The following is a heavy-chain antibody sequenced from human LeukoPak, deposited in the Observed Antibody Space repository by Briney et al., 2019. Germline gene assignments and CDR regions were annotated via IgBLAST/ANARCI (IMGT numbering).Heavy chain of an antibody. Sequence: PSETLSLTCAVYGGSFSGYYWSWVRQPPGKGLEWIGEINHSGSSNNNPSLKSRVTISVDSSKIHFSLKLSSVTAADTAVHYCARRWDIVVVPAAMSLDYYYYGMDVWGKGTTVTVSS. D-gene: IGHD2-2*01. CDR3: ARRWDIVVVPAAMSLDYYYYGMDV. CDR2: INHSGSS. J-gene: IGHJ6*04. V-gene: IGHV4-34*01. CDR1: GGSFSGYY.